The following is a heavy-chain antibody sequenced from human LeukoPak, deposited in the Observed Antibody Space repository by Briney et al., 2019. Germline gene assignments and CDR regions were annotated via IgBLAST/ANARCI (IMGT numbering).Heavy chain of an antibody. J-gene: IGHJ4*02. CDR1: GYTFTGYY. CDR3: ARDRDGTIFFQDLDY. CDR2: INPNSGGT. D-gene: IGHD3-3*01. Sequence: ASVKVSCKASGYTFTGYYMNWVRQAPGQGLEWMGWINPNSGGTNYAKKFQGRVTMTRDTSISTAYMELSRLRSDDTAVYYCARDRDGTIFFQDLDYWGQGTLVTVSS. V-gene: IGHV1-2*02.